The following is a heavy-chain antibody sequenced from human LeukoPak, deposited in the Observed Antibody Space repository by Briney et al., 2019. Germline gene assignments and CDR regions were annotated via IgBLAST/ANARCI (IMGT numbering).Heavy chain of an antibody. D-gene: IGHD3-10*01. CDR3: ARGPTESMVRGVITGKFDY. J-gene: IGHJ4*02. V-gene: IGHV4-4*07. Sequence: PSETLSLTCTVSGGSIISYYWSWIRQPAGKGLAWIGCIYTSGSTNYNHSLKSRVTMSVDTSMNQCSLKLSSVTAADTAVYYCARGPTESMVRGVITGKFDYWGQGTLVTVSS. CDR1: GGSIISYY. CDR2: IYTSGST.